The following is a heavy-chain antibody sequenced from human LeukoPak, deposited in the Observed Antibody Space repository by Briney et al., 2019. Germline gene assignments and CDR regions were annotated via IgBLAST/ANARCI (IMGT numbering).Heavy chain of an antibody. Sequence: GGSLRLSCAASGLTFSGYYMSWVRQAPGKGLEWVANIKPDGSDKYYVDSVKGRFTISRDNAKNSLYLRMDSVRAEDTAVYYCAKELSMIVVAPRRYAFDVWGQGTTVTVSS. V-gene: IGHV3-7*01. CDR2: IKPDGSDK. J-gene: IGHJ3*01. CDR3: AKELSMIVVAPRRYAFDV. CDR1: GLTFSGYY. D-gene: IGHD3-22*01.